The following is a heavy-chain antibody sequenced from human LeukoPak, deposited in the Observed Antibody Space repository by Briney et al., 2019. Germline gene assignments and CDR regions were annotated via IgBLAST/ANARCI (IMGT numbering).Heavy chain of an antibody. CDR3: AKGGGSYPYYYYGMDV. J-gene: IGHJ6*02. V-gene: IGHV3-30*18. D-gene: IGHD1-26*01. Sequence: GGSRRPSCPAPGFTFSTYGMHWAGQAPAKGRGWVEVISYDGSNKYYADSVKGRFTNSRDNSKNTLYLQMNSLRAEDTAVYYCAKGGGSYPYYYYGMDVWGQGTTVTVSS. CDR1: GFTFSTYG. CDR2: ISYDGSNK.